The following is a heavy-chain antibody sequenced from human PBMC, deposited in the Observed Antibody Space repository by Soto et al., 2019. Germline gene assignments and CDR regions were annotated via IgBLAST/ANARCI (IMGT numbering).Heavy chain of an antibody. CDR2: ISYDGSNK. D-gene: IGHD3-10*01. CDR1: GFTFSSYG. CDR3: AKDKGGVRANYYYYGMDV. J-gene: IGHJ6*02. V-gene: IGHV3-30*18. Sequence: QVQLVESGGGVVQPGRSLRLSCAASGFTFSSYGMHWVRQAPGKGLEWVAVISYDGSNKYYTDSVKGRFTNSRDNSKNTLYLQMNSLRAEDTAVYYCAKDKGGVRANYYYYGMDVWGQGTTVTVSS.